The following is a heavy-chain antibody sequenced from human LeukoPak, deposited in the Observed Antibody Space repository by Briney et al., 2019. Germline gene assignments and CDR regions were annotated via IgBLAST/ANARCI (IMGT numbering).Heavy chain of an antibody. J-gene: IGHJ4*02. V-gene: IGHV3-23*01. CDR3: ASPPLKTGIAVFNN. CDR2: INDRGDAT. Sequence: TGGSLRLSCAASGFTFSDYAMYWVRQAPRKGLEWVSGINDRGDATYYTDSVRGRFTISRDNSKNTLFLQMTSLRAEDTAVYYCASPPLKTGIAVFNNGGQGTLVTVSS. CDR1: GFTFSDYA. D-gene: IGHD6-19*01.